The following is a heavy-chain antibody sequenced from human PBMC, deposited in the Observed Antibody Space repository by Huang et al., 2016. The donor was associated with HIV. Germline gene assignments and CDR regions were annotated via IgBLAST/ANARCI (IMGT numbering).Heavy chain of an antibody. Sequence: QLVQSGAEVKKPGESLKISCKGSGDTFTNSWIGWVRQMPGKGLEWMGLLSPSDSDTKYSPSFPGQVTLSADKSISTAFLQWSSLKASDTAMYYCARRQWLRQTWGAFNIWGQGTMVIVSS. CDR1: GDTFTNSW. J-gene: IGHJ3*02. D-gene: IGHD6-19*01. V-gene: IGHV5-51*03. CDR3: ARRQWLRQTWGAFNI. CDR2: LSPSDSDT.